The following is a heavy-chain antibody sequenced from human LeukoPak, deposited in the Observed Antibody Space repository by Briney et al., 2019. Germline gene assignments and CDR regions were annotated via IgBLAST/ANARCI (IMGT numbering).Heavy chain of an antibody. Sequence: PGESPKLSFKGSGYRYTSYWIGWVRQMPGKGLEWRGNIYPCDSDSRYSPSFQGQVTISADKSISTAYLQWSILKASDTAVYYCARRQRFGGFAPFDPWGQGTLVTVSS. CDR3: ARRQRFGGFAPFDP. D-gene: IGHD3-10*01. V-gene: IGHV5-51*01. J-gene: IGHJ5*02. CDR2: IYPCDSDS. CDR1: GYRYTSYW.